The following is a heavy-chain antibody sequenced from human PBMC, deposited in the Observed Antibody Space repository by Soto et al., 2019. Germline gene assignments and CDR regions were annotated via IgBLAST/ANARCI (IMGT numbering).Heavy chain of an antibody. CDR2: IDLSGTTT. CDR1: GFSFRDFS. D-gene: IGHD2-15*01. CDR3: AKDRVPDGIYSSDY. V-gene: IGHV3-23*01. J-gene: IGHJ4*02. Sequence: EVQLLESGGDLVQPGGSLRLSCAASGFSFRDFSMNWFRQAPGKGLEWVSFIDLSGTTTYYRDSVKGRFTMFKDKSRKAVYLQMHSLRVEDTAIYYCAKDRVPDGIYSSDYWGQGVLVTVSS.